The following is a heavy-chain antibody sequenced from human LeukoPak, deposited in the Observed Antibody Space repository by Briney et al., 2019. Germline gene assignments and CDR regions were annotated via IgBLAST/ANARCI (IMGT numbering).Heavy chain of an antibody. CDR1: GFTFSSYS. CDR2: ISSSSSYI. J-gene: IGHJ4*02. Sequence: GGSLRLSCAASGFTFSSYSMNWVRQAPGKGLEWVSSISSSSSYIYYADSVKGRFTISRDNSKNTLYLQMNSLRAEDTAVYYCARGGTMSSGFYSYFDYWGQGTLVTVSS. V-gene: IGHV3-21*01. CDR3: ARGGTMSSGFYSYFDY. D-gene: IGHD6-19*01.